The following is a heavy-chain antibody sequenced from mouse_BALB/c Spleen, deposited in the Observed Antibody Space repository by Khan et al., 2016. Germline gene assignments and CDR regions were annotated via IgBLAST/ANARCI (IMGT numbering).Heavy chain of an antibody. CDR2: IRNKANGYTT. CDR1: GFTFTDYY. V-gene: IGHV7-3*02. Sequence: EVELVESGGGLVQPGGSLRLSCATSGFTFTDYYMSWVRQSPGKALGWLGFIRNKANGYTTEYSASVKGRFTISRDDSQSILYLQVNTLRTEDSGTYYCARSGIVMDYWGQGTSVTVSS. CDR3: ARSGIVMDY. J-gene: IGHJ4*01. D-gene: IGHD4-1*01.